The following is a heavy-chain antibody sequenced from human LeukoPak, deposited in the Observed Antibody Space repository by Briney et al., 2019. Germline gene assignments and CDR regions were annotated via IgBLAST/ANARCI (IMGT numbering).Heavy chain of an antibody. CDR2: IYYSGST. V-gene: IGHV4-31*03. Sequence: SETLSLTCTVSGGSISSGGYYWSWIRQHAGKGLEWIGYIYYSGSTYYNPSLKSRVTISVDTSKNQFSLKLSSVTAADTAVYYCAREVVVPAAMRWFAPWGQGTLVTVSS. J-gene: IGHJ5*02. CDR1: GGSISSGGYY. CDR3: AREVVVPAAMRWFAP. D-gene: IGHD2-2*01.